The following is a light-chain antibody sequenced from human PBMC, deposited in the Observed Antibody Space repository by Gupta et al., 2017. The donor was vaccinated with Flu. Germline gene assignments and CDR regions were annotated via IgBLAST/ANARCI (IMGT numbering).Light chain of an antibody. V-gene: IGLV2-18*02. CDR3: SSYTSDDTWV. CDR1: SNDVGSYYR. J-gene: IGLJ3*02. Sequence: TSNDVGSYYRVSWDQQSPGTAPKLIISEVSSRPSGVPDRLSGSKSGNTASLTISGLQPEDEADYYCSSYTSDDTWVFGGGTKLTVL. CDR2: EVS.